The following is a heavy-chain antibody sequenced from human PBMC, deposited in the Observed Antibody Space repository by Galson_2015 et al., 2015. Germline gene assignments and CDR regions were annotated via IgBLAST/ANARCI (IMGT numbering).Heavy chain of an antibody. V-gene: IGHV3-7*01. CDR1: GFTLNKYW. J-gene: IGHJ5*02. Sequence: SLRLSCAASGFTLNKYWMNWVRQAPGKGLEWVANTNHDGSEKYYADSVKGRFTISRDNAKNSVYLQMTSLRAVDMSIYYCARGTGEAPGIDLWGQGTLVTVSS. CDR2: TNHDGSEK. D-gene: IGHD7-27*01. CDR3: ARGTGEAPGIDL.